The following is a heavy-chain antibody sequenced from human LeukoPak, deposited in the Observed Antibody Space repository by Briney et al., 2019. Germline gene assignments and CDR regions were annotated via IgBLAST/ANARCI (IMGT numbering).Heavy chain of an antibody. Sequence: GGSLRLSCAASGFTFGSYAMHWVREAPGKGLEWVAFIRYDGTIKYYSDSVKGRFTISRDNSKNTLYLQMSSLRLEDTAVYYCAKDLELTMIRGVCEYWGQGTLVTVSS. CDR1: GFTFGSYA. CDR3: AKDLELTMIRGVCEY. D-gene: IGHD3-10*01. CDR2: IRYDGTIK. J-gene: IGHJ4*02. V-gene: IGHV3-30*02.